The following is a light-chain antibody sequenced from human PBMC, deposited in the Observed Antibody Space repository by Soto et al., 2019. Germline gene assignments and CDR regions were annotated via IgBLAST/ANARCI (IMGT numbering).Light chain of an antibody. V-gene: IGKV3-20*01. CDR1: QSISTTY. Sequence: EIVLTQSPDTLSLSPGERATLSCRASQSISTTYLAWYQQKPGQAPRLLIYGASDRATGIPDRFGGSGSGTDFTLTISRLEPEDFAVYYCQQYGSSFPITFGQGTRLEI. CDR2: GAS. J-gene: IGKJ5*01. CDR3: QQYGSSFPIT.